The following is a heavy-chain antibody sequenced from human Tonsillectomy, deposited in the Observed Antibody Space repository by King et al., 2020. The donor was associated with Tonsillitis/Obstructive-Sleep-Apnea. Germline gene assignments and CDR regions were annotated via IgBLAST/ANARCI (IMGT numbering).Heavy chain of an antibody. CDR1: GGSISNYY. J-gene: IGHJ6*03. Sequence: VQLQESGPGLVKPSETLSLTCTVSGGSISNYYWSWIRQPPGKGLEWIGYIYDSGSTNYNPSLKSRVTISVDTSKKQFSLKLSSVTAPDTAVYYCARGPYCGGDCYNFYYYYYMDVWGKGTTVTVSS. V-gene: IGHV4-59*01. CDR3: ARGPYCGGDCYNFYYYYYMDV. CDR2: IYDSGST. D-gene: IGHD2-21*01.